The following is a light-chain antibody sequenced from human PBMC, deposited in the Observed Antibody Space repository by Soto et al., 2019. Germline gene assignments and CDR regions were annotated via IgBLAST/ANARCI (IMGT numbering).Light chain of an antibody. CDR2: EGS. J-gene: IGLJ1*01. V-gene: IGLV2-23*01. CDR3: CSYAGSSTFLYV. CDR1: SSDVGSYNL. Sequence: QSALTQPASVSGSPGQSITISCTGTSSDVGSYNLVSWYQQHPGKAPKLMIYEGSKRPSGVSNRFSGSKSGNTASLTISGLQAEEEADYYCCSYAGSSTFLYVFGTGTKVTV.